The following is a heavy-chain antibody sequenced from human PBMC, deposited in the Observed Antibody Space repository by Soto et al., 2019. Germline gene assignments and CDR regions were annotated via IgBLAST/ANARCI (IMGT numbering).Heavy chain of an antibody. CDR1: GYTLTELS. J-gene: IGHJ6*02. CDR2: FDPEDGET. CDR3: AGDKMVAAAGRGLVNYYYYGMDV. V-gene: IGHV1-24*01. D-gene: IGHD6-13*01. Sequence: ASVKVSCKVSGYTLTELSMHWVRQAPGKGLEWMGGFDPEDGETIYAQKFQGRVTMTEDTSTDTAYMELSSLRSEDTAVYYCAGDKMVAAAGRGLVNYYYYGMDVWGQGTTVTVSS.